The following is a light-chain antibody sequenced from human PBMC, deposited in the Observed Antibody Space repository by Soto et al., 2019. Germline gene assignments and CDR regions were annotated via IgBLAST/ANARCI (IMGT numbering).Light chain of an antibody. CDR3: SSYKSSSTLPYV. V-gene: IGLV2-14*01. J-gene: IGLJ1*01. Sequence: QSALTQPASVPGSPGQSITISCPGTSSDVGGYNLVSWYQQYPDKAPKLMIFDVNTRPSGVSNRFSGSKSGNTASLTISGLQAEDEADYYCSSYKSSSTLPYVFGTGTKVTVL. CDR1: SSDVGGYNL. CDR2: DVN.